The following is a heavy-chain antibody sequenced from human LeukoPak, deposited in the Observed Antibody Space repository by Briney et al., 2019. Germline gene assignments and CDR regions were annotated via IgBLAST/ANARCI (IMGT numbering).Heavy chain of an antibody. Sequence: LGRSLRLSCTASGFTFGDYAMSWFRQAPGKGLEWVGFIRSKAYGRTTEYAASVKGRFTISRDDSKSIAYLQMNSLKTEDTAVYYCTRGVYYYDSLSFDPWGQGTLVTVSS. J-gene: IGHJ5*02. CDR2: IRSKAYGRTT. CDR3: TRGVYYYDSLSFDP. D-gene: IGHD3-22*01. CDR1: GFTFGDYA. V-gene: IGHV3-49*03.